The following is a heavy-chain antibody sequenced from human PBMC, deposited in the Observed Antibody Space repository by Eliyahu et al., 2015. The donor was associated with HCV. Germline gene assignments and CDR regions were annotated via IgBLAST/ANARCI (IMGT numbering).Heavy chain of an antibody. J-gene: IGHJ4*02. V-gene: IGHV1-2*06. CDR2: INPNSGGT. D-gene: IGHD6-13*01. CDR1: GYTXTDYY. CDR3: ATPAHLPTISAAGSFRY. Sequence: QVRLVQSGAEVKKTGASVRVSCKASGYTXTDYYXHXXRQAPGQGLEWMGLINPNSGGTKFPQKFQGRVTMTRDTSIGAVYMEVNSLRFDDTAVYFCATPAHLPTISAAGSFRYWGQGTLVTVSS.